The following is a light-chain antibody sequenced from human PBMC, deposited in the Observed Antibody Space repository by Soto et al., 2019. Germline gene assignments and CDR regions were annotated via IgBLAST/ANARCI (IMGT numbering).Light chain of an antibody. J-gene: IGKJ4*01. CDR3: QQYESSLT. CDR1: ESVGSSF. Sequence: DIVLTQSPCTLSFSPGGIATLACRTSESVGSSFLAWYQQKPGQAPRLLIYAASSRATGISDRFSGSGSGTDFTLIINRLDPEDFGVYYCQQYESSLTFGGGTKVDI. CDR2: AAS. V-gene: IGKV3-20*01.